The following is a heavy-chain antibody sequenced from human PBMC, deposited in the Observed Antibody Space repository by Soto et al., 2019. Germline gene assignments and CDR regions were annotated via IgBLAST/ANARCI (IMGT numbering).Heavy chain of an antibody. J-gene: IGHJ5*02. D-gene: IGHD6-13*01. Sequence: EVQLLESGGGLVQPGGSLRLSCAASGFTFSSYAMSWVRQAPGKGLEWVSAISGSGGSTYYADSVKGRFTISRDNSKNTLYLQMNSLRAEDTAGYYCAKVIAAAGTGYWFDPWGQETLVNVSS. CDR1: GFTFSSYA. V-gene: IGHV3-23*01. CDR2: ISGSGGST. CDR3: AKVIAAAGTGYWFDP.